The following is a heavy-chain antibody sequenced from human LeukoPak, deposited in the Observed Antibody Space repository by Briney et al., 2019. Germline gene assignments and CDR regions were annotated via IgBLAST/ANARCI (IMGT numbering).Heavy chain of an antibody. J-gene: IGHJ5*02. V-gene: IGHV4-4*02. CDR3: ARDGSGTTPPNWFDP. D-gene: IGHD1-7*01. CDR2: IYHDGTT. CDR1: GGSINSNNW. Sequence: SETLSLTCAVSGGSINSNNWWSWVRQPPGRGLEWLGEIYHDGTTNPNPSLKSRVTISVDTSRNQFSLKLSSVTAADTAVYYCARDGSGTTPPNWFDPWGQGTLVTVSS.